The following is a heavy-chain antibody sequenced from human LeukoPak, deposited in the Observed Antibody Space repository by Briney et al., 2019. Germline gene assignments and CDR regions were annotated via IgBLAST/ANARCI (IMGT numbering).Heavy chain of an antibody. CDR3: ARGLLSFDY. J-gene: IGHJ4*02. CDR1: GFTFSSYW. Sequence: PGGTLRLSCAASGFTFSSYWIGWGRQAPPEGGEWGANIKHDGGETYYMPSLKGRFTISRDTAKNSLYLQMNSLRAEDTAVYYCARGLLSFDYWGQGALVTVSS. V-gene: IGHV3-7*01. D-gene: IGHD3-10*01. CDR2: IKHDGGET.